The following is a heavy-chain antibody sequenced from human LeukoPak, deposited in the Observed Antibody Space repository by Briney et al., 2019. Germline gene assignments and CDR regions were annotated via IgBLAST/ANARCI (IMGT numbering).Heavy chain of an antibody. V-gene: IGHV3-66*01. Sequence: PGGSLRLSCAASGFTVSSNYMSWVRQAPGRGLGWVSVIYSGGSTYYAESVKGRFTISRDNSKNTLYLQMNSLRAEDTAVYYCAKDLVGAYFDYWGQGTLVTVSS. CDR2: IYSGGST. CDR1: GFTVSSNY. D-gene: IGHD1-26*01. CDR3: AKDLVGAYFDY. J-gene: IGHJ4*02.